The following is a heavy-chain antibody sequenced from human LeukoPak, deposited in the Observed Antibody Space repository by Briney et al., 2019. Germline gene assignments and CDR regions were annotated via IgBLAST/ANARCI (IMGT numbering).Heavy chain of an antibody. J-gene: IGHJ1*01. V-gene: IGHV3-30-3*01. CDR1: GFTFSSYP. D-gene: IGHD1-26*01. CDR3: ARESSQWELLRVHFQH. Sequence: PGGSLRLSCAAAGFTFSSYPMHWVRQAPGKGLEWVAVISYDGSDKYYPDSVKGRFTISRDNSKNTLYLQMNSLRAEDTAVYYCARESSQWELLRVHFQHWGQGTLVTVSS. CDR2: ISYDGSDK.